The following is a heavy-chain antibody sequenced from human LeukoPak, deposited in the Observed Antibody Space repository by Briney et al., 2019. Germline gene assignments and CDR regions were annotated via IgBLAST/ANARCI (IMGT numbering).Heavy chain of an antibody. CDR1: GFTFSSYG. Sequence: GGSLRLSCAASGFTFSSYGMHWVRQAPGKGLEWVAVISYDGSNKYYADSVKGRFTISRDNSKNSLYLQMNSLRAEDTAVYYCARGWFGEGYFDYWGQGTLVTVSS. J-gene: IGHJ4*02. D-gene: IGHD3-10*01. CDR2: ISYDGSNK. V-gene: IGHV3-30*03. CDR3: ARGWFGEGYFDY.